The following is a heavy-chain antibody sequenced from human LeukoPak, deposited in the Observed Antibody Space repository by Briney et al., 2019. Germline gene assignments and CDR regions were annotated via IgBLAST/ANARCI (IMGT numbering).Heavy chain of an antibody. CDR1: GASISSYY. Sequence: SETLSLTCTVSGASISSYYWSWIRQPPGKGLEWIGYIYYSGSTNYNPSLKSRVTISVDTSKNQFSLKLSSVTAADTAVYYCASINYDILTGRTYYYGMDVWGKGTTVTVSS. D-gene: IGHD3-9*01. V-gene: IGHV4-59*01. J-gene: IGHJ6*04. CDR3: ASINYDILTGRTYYYGMDV. CDR2: IYYSGST.